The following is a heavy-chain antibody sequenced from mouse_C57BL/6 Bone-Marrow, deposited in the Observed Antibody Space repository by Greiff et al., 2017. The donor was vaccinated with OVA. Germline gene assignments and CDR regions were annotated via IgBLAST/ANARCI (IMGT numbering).Heavy chain of an antibody. Sequence: QVQLQQPGAELVKPGASVKLSCKASGYTFTSYWMHWVKQRPGQGLEWIGMIHPNSGSTNYNEKFKSKATLTVDKSSSTAYMQLSSLTSEDSAVYYCARSDIFYYGSSSYAMDYWGQGTSVTVSS. CDR2: IHPNSGST. CDR3: ARSDIFYYGSSSYAMDY. D-gene: IGHD1-1*01. J-gene: IGHJ4*01. CDR1: GYTFTSYW. V-gene: IGHV1-64*01.